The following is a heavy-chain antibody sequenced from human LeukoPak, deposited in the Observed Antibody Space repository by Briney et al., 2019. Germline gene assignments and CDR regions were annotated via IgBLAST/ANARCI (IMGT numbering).Heavy chain of an antibody. Sequence: PSETLSLTCTVSGGSISSYYWSWIRQPPGKGLELIGYIHYSGITDYNPSLRSRVTISVDTSKNQFSLKLSSVTAADTAVYYCAREDYCGGGSCYSGYFQHWGQGTLVTVSS. CDR2: IHYSGIT. CDR3: AREDYCGGGSCYSGYFQH. V-gene: IGHV4-59*01. D-gene: IGHD2-15*01. CDR1: GGSISSYY. J-gene: IGHJ1*01.